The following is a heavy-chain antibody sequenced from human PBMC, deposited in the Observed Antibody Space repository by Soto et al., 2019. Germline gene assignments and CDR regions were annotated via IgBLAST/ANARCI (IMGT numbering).Heavy chain of an antibody. CDR3: ARGLYDSSGYYMPYFDY. V-gene: IGHV3-23*01. CDR2: ITATGGIT. Sequence: GGSLRLSCTASGFTFSSFAMSWVRQTPGKGLEWVSGITATGGITYYPDSVRGRFTISRDNSKNTLFLQMNSLRAEDTAVYYCARGLYDSSGYYMPYFDYWGQGALVTVSS. CDR1: GFTFSSFA. D-gene: IGHD3-22*01. J-gene: IGHJ4*02.